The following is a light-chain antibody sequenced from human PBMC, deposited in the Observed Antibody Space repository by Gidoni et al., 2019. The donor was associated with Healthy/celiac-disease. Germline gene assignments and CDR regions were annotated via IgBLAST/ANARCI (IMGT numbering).Light chain of an antibody. CDR1: QGISSY. CDR3: QQLNIYPQT. V-gene: IGKV1-9*01. CDR2: ATS. J-gene: IGKJ1*01. Sequence: DIQLTQSPSFLSASVGDRVTITCRASQGISSYLAWYQQKPGKAPKLLIYATSTLQSWVPSRFSGSGSGTEFTLTISSLQPEDFATYYCQQLNIYPQTFGQGTKVEIK.